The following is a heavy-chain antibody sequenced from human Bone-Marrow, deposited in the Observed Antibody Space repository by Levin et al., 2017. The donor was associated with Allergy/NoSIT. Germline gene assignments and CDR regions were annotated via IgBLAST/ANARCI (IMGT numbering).Heavy chain of an antibody. CDR1: GFTFDDYA. CDR3: AKDTDDYGDYKFDL. CDR2: ISWNSGSI. V-gene: IGHV3-9*01. D-gene: IGHD4-17*01. J-gene: IGHJ2*01. Sequence: SLKISCAASGFTFDDYAMHWVRQAPGKGLEWVSGISWNSGSIGYADSVKGRFTISRDNAKNSLYLQMNSLRAEDTALYYCAKDTDDYGDYKFDLWGRGTLVTVSS.